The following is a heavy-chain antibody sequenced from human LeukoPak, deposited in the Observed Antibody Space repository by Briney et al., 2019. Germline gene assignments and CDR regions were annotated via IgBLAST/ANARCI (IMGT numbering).Heavy chain of an antibody. CDR1: GGSISSSSYY. V-gene: IGHV4-39*07. J-gene: IGHJ6*03. Sequence: PSETLSLTCTVSGGSISSSSYYWGWIRQPPGKGLEWIGSIYYSGSTYYNPSLKSRVTISVDTSKNQFSLKLSSVTAADTAVYYCASLGGDLWVGFVGYYYMDVWGKGTTVTVSS. D-gene: IGHD3-10*01. CDR3: ASLGGDLWVGFVGYYYMDV. CDR2: IYYSGST.